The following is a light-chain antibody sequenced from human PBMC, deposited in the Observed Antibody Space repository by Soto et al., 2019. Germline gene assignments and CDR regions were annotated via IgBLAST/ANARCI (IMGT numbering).Light chain of an antibody. J-gene: IGKJ3*01. CDR1: QSVSDNY. Sequence: EIVLTQSPGTLSLSPGERATLSCRASQSVSDNYLAWHQQRPGQAPRLLIFEASTRATGIPDRFSGSGSGTDFTLTISRLEPDDFAVYYCQQYGNSPFSFGPGTKVDVK. V-gene: IGKV3-20*01. CDR2: EAS. CDR3: QQYGNSPFS.